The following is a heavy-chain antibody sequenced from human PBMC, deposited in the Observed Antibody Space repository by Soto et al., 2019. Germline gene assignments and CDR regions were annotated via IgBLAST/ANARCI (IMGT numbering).Heavy chain of an antibody. CDR1: GGSISSSNW. CDR2: IYHSGST. D-gene: IGHD2-15*01. Sequence: QVQLQESGPGLVKPSGTLSLTCAVSGGSISSSNWWSWVRQPPGKGLGWIGEIYHSGSTNHNPSLKSRVTISVDKSKNHFALKLGSVTAAYTAVYYCASVVVAATRGNWFDPWGQGTLVTVSS. J-gene: IGHJ5*02. CDR3: ASVVVAATRGNWFDP. V-gene: IGHV4-4*02.